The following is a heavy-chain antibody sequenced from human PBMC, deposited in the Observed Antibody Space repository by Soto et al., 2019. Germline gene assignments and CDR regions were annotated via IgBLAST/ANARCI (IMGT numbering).Heavy chain of an antibody. J-gene: IGHJ4*02. V-gene: IGHV3-48*01. Sequence: EVQLVESGGGLVQPGGSLRLSCAASGFTLSSYSMNWVRQAPGQGLEWVSYISSSSSTRHYAGSVKGRFTISRDDAKSSLYLQMNSLRGEDTAMYYCARDMDYDSWSGYVGGFDYWGQGTLVTVSS. CDR3: ARDMDYDSWSGYVGGFDY. CDR2: ISSSSSTR. CDR1: GFTLSSYS. D-gene: IGHD3-3*01.